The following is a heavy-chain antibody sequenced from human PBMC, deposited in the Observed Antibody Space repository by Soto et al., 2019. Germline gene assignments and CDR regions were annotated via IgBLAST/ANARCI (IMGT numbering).Heavy chain of an antibody. J-gene: IGHJ6*02. CDR2: IYPGDSDT. V-gene: IGHV5-51*01. D-gene: IGHD6-13*01. CDR1: GYSFIDYW. Sequence: GESLKISCKGSGYSFIDYWIGWVRQVPGKGLEWMGVIYPGDSDTRYSPSFPGHVTISADKSISTAYLQWSTLKASDTAMYYCARTAAAGKYYYGMDVWGQGTTVTVSS. CDR3: ARTAAAGKYYYGMDV.